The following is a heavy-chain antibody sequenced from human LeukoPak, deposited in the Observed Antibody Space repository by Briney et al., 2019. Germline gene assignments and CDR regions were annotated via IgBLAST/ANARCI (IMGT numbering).Heavy chain of an antibody. CDR3: ARGLQDYGDYYYYYYMDV. Sequence: PGGSLRLSCAASGFTFSSYEMHWVRQAPGKGLEWVSYISSSGSTIYYADSVKGRFTISRDNAKNSLYLQMNSLRAEDTAVYYCARGLQDYGDYYYYYYMDVWGKGTTVTVSS. CDR2: ISSSGSTI. CDR1: GFTFSSYE. V-gene: IGHV3-48*03. D-gene: IGHD4-17*01. J-gene: IGHJ6*03.